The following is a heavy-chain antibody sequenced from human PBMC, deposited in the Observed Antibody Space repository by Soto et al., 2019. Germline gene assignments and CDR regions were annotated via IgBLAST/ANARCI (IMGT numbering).Heavy chain of an antibody. CDR1: GITFSSYA. V-gene: IGHV3-23*01. CDR3: ARRPLGGVVAVVPHGMDV. CDR2: ISGSGSST. J-gene: IGHJ6*02. Sequence: EVQLLESGGGLVQPGGSLRLSCAASGITFSSYAVTWVRQAPGKGLEWVSGISGSGSSTYYADSVKGRFTISRDNSKNTLYLQMNSLRGEDTAVYYCARRPLGGVVAVVPHGMDVWGQGTTVTVSS. D-gene: IGHD2-15*01.